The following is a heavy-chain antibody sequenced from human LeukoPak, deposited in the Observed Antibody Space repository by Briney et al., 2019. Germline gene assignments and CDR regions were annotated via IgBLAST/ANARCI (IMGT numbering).Heavy chain of an antibody. J-gene: IGHJ6*03. Sequence: ASVKVSCKASGGTFSSYAISWVRQAPGQGLEWMGGIIPIFDTANYAQKFQGRVTITADESTSTAYMELSSLRSEDTAVYYCAVDSSGYDKVLYYYYMDVWGKGTTVTVSS. V-gene: IGHV1-69*13. CDR3: AVDSSGYDKVLYYYYMDV. CDR2: IIPIFDTA. CDR1: GGTFSSYA. D-gene: IGHD3-22*01.